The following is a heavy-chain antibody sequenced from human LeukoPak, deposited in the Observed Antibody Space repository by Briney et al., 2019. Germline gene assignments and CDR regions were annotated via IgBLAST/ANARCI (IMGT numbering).Heavy chain of an antibody. Sequence: PGRSLRLSCAASGYTFSIYGMHWVRQAPGKGLEWVSAISGSGGSTYYADSVKGRFTISRDNSKNTLYLQMNSLRAEVTAVYYCAKRMRGDYIDYWGQGTLVTVSS. J-gene: IGHJ4*02. CDR3: AKRMRGDYIDY. V-gene: IGHV3-23*01. CDR1: GYTFSIYG. D-gene: IGHD2/OR15-2a*01. CDR2: ISGSGGST.